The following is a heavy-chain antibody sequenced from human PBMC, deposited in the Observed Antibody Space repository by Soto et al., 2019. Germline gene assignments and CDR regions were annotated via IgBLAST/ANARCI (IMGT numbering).Heavy chain of an antibody. CDR2: ISYDGSNK. Sequence: GGSLRLSCAASGFTFSSYGMHWVRQAPGKGLEWVAVISYDGSNKYYADSVKGRFTISRDNSKNTLYLQMNSLRAEDTAVYYCAKDLRLGIAVAGLDYWGQGTLVTVSS. CDR1: GFTFSSYG. CDR3: AKDLRLGIAVAGLDY. J-gene: IGHJ4*02. D-gene: IGHD6-19*01. V-gene: IGHV3-30*18.